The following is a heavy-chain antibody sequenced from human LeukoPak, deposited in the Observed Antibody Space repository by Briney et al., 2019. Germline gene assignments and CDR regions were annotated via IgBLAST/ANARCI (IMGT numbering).Heavy chain of an antibody. J-gene: IGHJ6*03. Sequence: SETLSLTCTVSGGSISSYYWSWIRQPPGKGLEWIGYIYYSGSTNYNPSLKSRVTISVDTSKNQFSLKLSSVTAADTAVYYCARDKKVATPYYWYSMDVWSKGTTVTVSS. V-gene: IGHV4-59*01. D-gene: IGHD5-12*01. CDR1: GGSISSYY. CDR2: IYYSGST. CDR3: ARDKKVATPYYWYSMDV.